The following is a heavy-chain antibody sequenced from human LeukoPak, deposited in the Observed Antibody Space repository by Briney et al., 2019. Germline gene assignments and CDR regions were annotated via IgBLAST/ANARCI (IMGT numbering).Heavy chain of an antibody. CDR2: IYTSGST. CDR3: ARKYCSSTRCYDYFDY. J-gene: IGHJ4*02. V-gene: IGHV4-4*09. D-gene: IGHD2-2*01. CDR1: GGSISSYY. Sequence: SETLSFTCTVSGGSISSYYWSWIRQPPGKGLEWIGYIYTSGSTNYNPSLKSRVTISVDTSKNQFSLKLSSVTAADTAVYYCARKYCSSTRCYDYFDYWGQGTLVTVSS.